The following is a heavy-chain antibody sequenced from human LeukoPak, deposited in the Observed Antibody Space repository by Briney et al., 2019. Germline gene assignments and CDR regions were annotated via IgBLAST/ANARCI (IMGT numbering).Heavy chain of an antibody. D-gene: IGHD2-21*02. Sequence: GGSPRLSCAASGFTFSSSSINWVRQAPGKGLEWVSTISSRSTYIYYADSVRGRFTISRDNAKNSLYLQMDSLRHEDTAVYYCARALYGDFVFYGMDVWGQGTTVTVSS. V-gene: IGHV3-21*01. CDR1: GFTFSSSS. CDR3: ARALYGDFVFYGMDV. J-gene: IGHJ6*02. CDR2: ISSRSTYI.